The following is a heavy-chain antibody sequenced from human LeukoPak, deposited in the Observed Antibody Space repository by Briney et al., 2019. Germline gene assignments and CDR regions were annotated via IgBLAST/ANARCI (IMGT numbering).Heavy chain of an antibody. CDR2: IYYSGST. D-gene: IGHD6-19*01. Sequence: SETLSLTCTVSGGSISSSSYYWGWIRQPPGKGLEWIGSIYYSGSTYYNPSLKSRVTISVDTSKNQFSLKLSSMTAADTAVYYCARAVAGNFDYWGQGTLVTVSS. J-gene: IGHJ4*02. V-gene: IGHV4-39*07. CDR3: ARAVAGNFDY. CDR1: GGSISSSSYY.